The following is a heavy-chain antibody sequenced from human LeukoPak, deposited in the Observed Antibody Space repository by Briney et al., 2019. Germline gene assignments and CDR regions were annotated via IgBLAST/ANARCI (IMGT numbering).Heavy chain of an antibody. V-gene: IGHV4-34*01. Sequence: SETPSLTCAVYGGSFSGYYWSWIRQPPGKGLEWIGEINHSGSTNYNPSPNRRVTISVDTSKNQFSLRLSAVTAADTAVYYCARARRDSGYYRIDYWGQGTLVTVSS. J-gene: IGHJ4*02. D-gene: IGHD3-3*01. CDR1: GGSFSGYY. CDR2: INHSGST. CDR3: ARARRDSGYYRIDY.